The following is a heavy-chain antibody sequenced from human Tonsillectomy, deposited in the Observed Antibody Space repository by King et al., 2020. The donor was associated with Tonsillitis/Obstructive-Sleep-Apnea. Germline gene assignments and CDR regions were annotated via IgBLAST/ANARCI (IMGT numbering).Heavy chain of an antibody. J-gene: IGHJ4*02. CDR1: GGTFNNYA. Sequence: VQLVESGAEVKKPGSSVKVSCKASGGTFNNYAISWVRQAPGQGLEWMGRIIPLLGIANSAQKFQGRVTITADKSTSTAYMELSSLRSEDTAVYYCARSPPYDFYSAYGGQGTLFTVSS. V-gene: IGHV1-69*09. CDR3: ARSPPYDFYSAY. D-gene: IGHD3-3*01. CDR2: IIPLLGIA.